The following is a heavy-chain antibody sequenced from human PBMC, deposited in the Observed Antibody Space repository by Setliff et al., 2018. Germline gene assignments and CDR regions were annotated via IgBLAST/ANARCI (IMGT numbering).Heavy chain of an antibody. CDR1: GFTYKNDW. CDR2: ISGDGNTV. Sequence: GSLRLSCGASGFTYKNDWVSWVRQAPGKGLEWLSKISGDGNTVYYADSVRGRFTISRDNAKNSLYLQMNSLRAEDSAVYYCARDGVFYAMDFWGQGTTVTVSS. V-gene: IGHV3-48*03. D-gene: IGHD3-10*01. J-gene: IGHJ6*02. CDR3: ARDGVFYAMDF.